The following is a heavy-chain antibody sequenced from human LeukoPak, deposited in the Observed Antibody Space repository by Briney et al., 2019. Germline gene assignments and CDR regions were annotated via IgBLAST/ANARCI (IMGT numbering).Heavy chain of an antibody. J-gene: IGHJ4*02. CDR1: GFTFSRYS. CDR3: VVGYGSGSYNY. V-gene: IGHV3-21*01. CDR2: ISSSSSYI. Sequence: AGGSLRLSCAASGFTFSRYSMNWVRQAPGKGLEWVSSISSSSSYIYYADSVKGRFTISRDNAKNSLYLQMNSLRAEDTAVYYCVVGYGSGSYNYWGQGTLVTVSS. D-gene: IGHD3-10*01.